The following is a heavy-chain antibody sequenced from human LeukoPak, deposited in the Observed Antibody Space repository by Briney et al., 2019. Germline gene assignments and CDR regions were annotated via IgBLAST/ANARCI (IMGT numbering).Heavy chain of an antibody. CDR1: GYTFTNHW. D-gene: IGHD4-11*01. V-gene: IGHV5-51*01. CDR2: IYAGDSDT. CDR3: AGRERVGQVDYHFEF. J-gene: IGHJ4*02. Sequence: GESLKISCKGSGYTFTNHWIDWVRQMPGKGLEWLGIIYAGDSDTRYSPSFQGRVTISVDKSISTAYLQLSSLKASDTAIYYCAGRERVGQVDYHFEFWGQGTLVTVSS.